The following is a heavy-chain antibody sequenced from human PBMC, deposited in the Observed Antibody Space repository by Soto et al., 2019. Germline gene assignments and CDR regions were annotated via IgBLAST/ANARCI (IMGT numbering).Heavy chain of an antibody. CDR2: IKEDGSEQ. CDR3: ARLTAAGGVDQFDY. V-gene: IGHV3-7*05. CDR1: GFTFSSYW. J-gene: IGHJ4*02. Sequence: ESGGGLVQPGGSLRLSCAASGFTFSSYWMTWVRQAPGKGLEWVANIKEDGSEQYHVDSVKGRFTFSRDNAKKTLYLQMNSLRVEDTAVYYCARLTAAGGVDQFDYWGQGTLVTVSS. D-gene: IGHD6-13*01.